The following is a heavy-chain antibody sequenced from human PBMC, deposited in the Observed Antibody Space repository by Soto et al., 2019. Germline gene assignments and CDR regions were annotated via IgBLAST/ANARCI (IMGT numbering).Heavy chain of an antibody. CDR2: INHLGSI. Sequence: QVQLQQWGAGLLKPSETLSLTCFVSGGALTDYFWSWIRQPPGMALEWIGEINHLGSINYNPSLKSRVTMSVDTSKNQFSLTLNSMTAADTATYYCARGGISHWAYFYYMDVWDRGTTVTVSS. V-gene: IGHV4-34*01. J-gene: IGHJ6*03. CDR3: ARGGISHWAYFYYMDV. CDR1: GGALTDYF. D-gene: IGHD2-21*01.